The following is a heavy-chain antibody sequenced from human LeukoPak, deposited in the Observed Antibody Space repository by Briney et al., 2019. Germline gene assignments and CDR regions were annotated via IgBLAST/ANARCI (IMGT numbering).Heavy chain of an antibody. V-gene: IGHV3-9*01. Sequence: PGGSLRLSCAASGFTFDDYAMHWVRQAPGKGLEWVSSISWSGTTLDYADSVKGRFTVSRDNAKNALYLEMDSLRTEDTAFYYCAKGSAAMGEDWLDPWGQGTLVTVSS. CDR1: GFTFDDYA. D-gene: IGHD2-2*01. J-gene: IGHJ5*02. CDR2: ISWSGTTL. CDR3: AKGSAAMGEDWLDP.